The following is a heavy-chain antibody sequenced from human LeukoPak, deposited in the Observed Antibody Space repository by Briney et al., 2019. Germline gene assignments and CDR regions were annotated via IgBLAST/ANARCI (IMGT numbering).Heavy chain of an antibody. D-gene: IGHD4-17*01. CDR3: ARGSNLDYGVQIDY. J-gene: IGHJ4*02. Sequence: ASVKVSCKASGYTFTSCDINWVRQATGQGLEWMGWMNPNSGNTGYAQKFQGRVTMTRNTSISTAYMELGSLRSEDTAVYYCARGSNLDYGVQIDYWGQGTLVTVSS. V-gene: IGHV1-8*01. CDR1: GYTFTSCD. CDR2: MNPNSGNT.